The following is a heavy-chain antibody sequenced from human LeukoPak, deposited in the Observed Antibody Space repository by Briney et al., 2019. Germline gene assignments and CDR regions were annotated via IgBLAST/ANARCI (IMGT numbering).Heavy chain of an antibody. CDR3: ARQITGIAAAGGKDY. D-gene: IGHD6-13*01. Sequence: SETLSLTCTVSGGSISSGSYYWSWIRQPAGKGLEWIGRIYTSGSTNHNPSLKSRVTISVDTSKNQFSLRLSSVTAADTAVYYCARQITGIAAAGGKDYWGQGTLVTVSS. J-gene: IGHJ4*02. CDR2: IYTSGST. CDR1: GGSISSGSYY. V-gene: IGHV4-61*02.